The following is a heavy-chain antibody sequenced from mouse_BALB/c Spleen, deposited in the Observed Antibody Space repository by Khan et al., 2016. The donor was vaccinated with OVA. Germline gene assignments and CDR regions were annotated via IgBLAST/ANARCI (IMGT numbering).Heavy chain of an antibody. CDR3: ARIKKIVATYFDY. V-gene: IGHV1S81*02. D-gene: IGHD1-1*01. J-gene: IGHJ2*01. Sequence: QVQLQQPGAELVKAGASVKMSCKASGYTFTSYWMHWVKQRLGQGLEWFAETNPTNGRTYYNEKFKSKATLTVDKSSSTAYMLLSGPTFEDSAVYYCARIKKIVATYFDYWRQVTTLTVSS. CDR2: TNPTNGRT. CDR1: GYTFTSYW.